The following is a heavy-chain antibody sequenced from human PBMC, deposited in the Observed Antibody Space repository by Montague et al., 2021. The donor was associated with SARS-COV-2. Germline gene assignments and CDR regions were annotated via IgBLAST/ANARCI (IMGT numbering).Heavy chain of an antibody. D-gene: IGHD3-9*01. Sequence: SETLSLTCTVSGCSISSSCYYCGWLRQPPEKVLEWMGSNYYSGTTYYNPSLKRRVTISVATSKHQFSLQLTSVTAAATAVYYCVRSRADGYFDWSKVDAHGNNYDLDDWGQGTLVTVSS. J-gene: IGHJ4*02. V-gene: IGHV4-39*01. CDR2: NYYSGTT. CDR1: GCSISSSCYY. CDR3: VRSRADGYFDWSKVDAHGNNYDLDD.